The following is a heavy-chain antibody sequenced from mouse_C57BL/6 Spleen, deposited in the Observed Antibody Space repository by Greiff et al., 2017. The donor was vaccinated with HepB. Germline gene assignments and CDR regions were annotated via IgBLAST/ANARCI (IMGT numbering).Heavy chain of an antibody. J-gene: IGHJ4*01. D-gene: IGHD1-1*01. CDR1: GYTFTSYW. V-gene: IGHV1-72*01. CDR3: ARGITTVVAKDYAMDY. CDR2: IDPNSGGT. Sequence: QVQLQQPGAELVKPGASVKLSCKASGYTFTSYWMHWVKQRPGRGLEWIGMIDPNSGGTKYNEKFKSKATLTVDKPSSTAYMQLSSLTSEDSAVYYCARGITTVVAKDYAMDYWGQGTSVTVSS.